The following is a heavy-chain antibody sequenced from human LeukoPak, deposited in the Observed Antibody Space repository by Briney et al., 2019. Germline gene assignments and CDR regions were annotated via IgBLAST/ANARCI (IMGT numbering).Heavy chain of an antibody. J-gene: IGHJ4*02. Sequence: SETLSLTCTVSGGSISSSSYYWGWIRQPPGKGLEWIGSIYYSGSTNYNPSLKSRVTISVDTSKNQFSLKLSSVTAADTAVYYCARVKDGTLYFDYWGQGTLVTVSS. CDR2: IYYSGST. CDR1: GGSISSSSYY. V-gene: IGHV4-39*07. CDR3: ARVKDGTLYFDY.